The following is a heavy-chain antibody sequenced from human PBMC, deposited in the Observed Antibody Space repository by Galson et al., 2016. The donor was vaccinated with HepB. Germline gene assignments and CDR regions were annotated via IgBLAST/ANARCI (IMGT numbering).Heavy chain of an antibody. CDR3: STEYYYYGMDV. CDR2: INHSGST. CDR1: GGSFSGYY. D-gene: IGHD4-17*01. V-gene: IGHV4-34*01. J-gene: IGHJ6*02. Sequence: SETLSPTCDVYGGSFSGYYWSWIRQPPGKGLEWIGEINHSGSTNYNPSLKSRVILSVDTSKNQFSLKLSSVTAADTAVYYCSTEYYYYGMDVWGQGTTVTVSS.